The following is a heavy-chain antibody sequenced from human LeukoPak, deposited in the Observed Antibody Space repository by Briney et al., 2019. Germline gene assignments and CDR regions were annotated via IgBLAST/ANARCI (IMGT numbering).Heavy chain of an antibody. CDR1: GGSISSSIYY. CDR2: IYYSGSA. D-gene: IGHD3-9*01. J-gene: IGHJ5*02. Sequence: SETLSLTCTVSGGSISSSIYYWGWIRQPPGKGLEWIGSIYYSGSAYYNPSLKSRVTISVDTSKNQFSLKLSSATAADTAVYYCARPRNPYYDILTGYYTWFDPWGQGTLVTVSS. V-gene: IGHV4-39*01. CDR3: ARPRNPYYDILTGYYTWFDP.